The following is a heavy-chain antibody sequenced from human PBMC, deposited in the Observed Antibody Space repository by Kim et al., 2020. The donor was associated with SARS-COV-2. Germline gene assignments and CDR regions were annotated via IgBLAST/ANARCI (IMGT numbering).Heavy chain of an antibody. D-gene: IGHD4-4*01. Sequence: DSVKGRFTIARDNSKNTLYLQMSRLRAEDTAVYYCVKDSGTTPYYYGMDVWGQGTTVTVSS. CDR3: VKDSGTTPYYYGMDV. V-gene: IGHV3-64D*06. J-gene: IGHJ6*02.